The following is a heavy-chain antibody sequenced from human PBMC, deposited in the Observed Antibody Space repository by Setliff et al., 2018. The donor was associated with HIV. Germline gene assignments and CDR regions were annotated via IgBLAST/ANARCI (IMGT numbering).Heavy chain of an antibody. D-gene: IGHD6-19*01. V-gene: IGHV1-69*13. CDR1: GGTFSSYA. CDR3: ARDRVIGSGWSQ. J-gene: IGHJ4*02. CDR2: IIPIFGTA. Sequence: SVKVSCKASGGTFSSYAISWVRQAPGQGLEWMGGIIPIFGTANYAQKFQGRVTITADESTSTAYMELSGLRSEDTTVYYCARDRVIGSGWSQWGQGTLVTVSS.